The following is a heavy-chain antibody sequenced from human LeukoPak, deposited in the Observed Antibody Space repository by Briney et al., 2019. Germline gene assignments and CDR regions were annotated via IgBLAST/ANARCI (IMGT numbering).Heavy chain of an antibody. D-gene: IGHD1-26*01. CDR1: GHSISSDYY. V-gene: IGHV4-38-2*01. Sequence: SETLSLTCSVSGHSISSDYYWGWIRQPPGKGLEWIGSVIHSGSAYYNPSLKSRVTISVDTSKNQFSLKLSSVTAADTAVYYCARRVGATTKAFDIWGQGTMVTVSS. J-gene: IGHJ3*02. CDR2: VIHSGSA. CDR3: ARRVGATTKAFDI.